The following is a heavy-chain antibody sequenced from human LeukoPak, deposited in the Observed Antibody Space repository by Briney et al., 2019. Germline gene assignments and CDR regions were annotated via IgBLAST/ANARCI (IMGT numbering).Heavy chain of an antibody. J-gene: IGHJ4*02. D-gene: IGHD6-13*01. CDR3: ARGARAAAVGN. CDR2: INHSGST. Sequence: SETLSLTCAVYGGSFSGYYCSWIRQPPGKGLEWIGEINHSGSTNYNPSLKSRVTKSVDTSKSQFSLKLSSVTAADTAVYYCARGARAAAVGNWGQGTLVTVSS. V-gene: IGHV4-34*01. CDR1: GGSFSGYY.